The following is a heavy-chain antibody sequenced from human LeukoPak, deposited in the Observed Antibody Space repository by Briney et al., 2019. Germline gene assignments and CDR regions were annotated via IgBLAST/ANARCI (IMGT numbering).Heavy chain of an antibody. CDR2: ILYDGSNK. CDR1: GFTFSSYG. Sequence: GGSLRLSCAASGFTFSSYGMHWVRQAPGKGLEWVAFILYDGSNKYYADSVKGRFTISRDNSKNTLYLQMNSLRAEDTAVYYCAKGSRYCTNGVCYTGYYFDYWGQGTLVTVSS. J-gene: IGHJ4*02. D-gene: IGHD2-8*01. CDR3: AKGSRYCTNGVCYTGYYFDY. V-gene: IGHV3-30*02.